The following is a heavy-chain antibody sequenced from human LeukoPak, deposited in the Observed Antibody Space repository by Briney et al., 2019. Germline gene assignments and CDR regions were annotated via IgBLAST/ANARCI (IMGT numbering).Heavy chain of an antibody. J-gene: IGHJ6*02. CDR1: GGSFSGYY. V-gene: IGHV4-34*01. CDR2: INHSGST. D-gene: IGHD2-15*01. Sequence: SETLSLTCAVYGGSFSGYYWSWIRQPPGKGLEWIGEINHSGSTSYNPSLKSRVTISVDTSKNQFSLKLSSVAAADTAVYYCARAPRYCSGGSCIYYYYGMDVWGQGTTVTVSS. CDR3: ARAPRYCSGGSCIYYYYGMDV.